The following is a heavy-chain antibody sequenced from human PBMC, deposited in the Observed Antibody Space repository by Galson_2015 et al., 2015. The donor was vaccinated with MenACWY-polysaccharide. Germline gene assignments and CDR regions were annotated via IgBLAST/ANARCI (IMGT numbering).Heavy chain of an antibody. V-gene: IGHV3-23*01. CDR3: AKVTEMASSRRPFDV. J-gene: IGHJ3*01. CDR1: GFTFGSYA. Sequence: SLRLSCAASGFTFGSYAMGWVRQAPGKGLEWVLSIGGSGLTTFYAESVKGRFTISRDNAQNILSLQMNSLRADDTARYFCAKVTEMASSRRPFDVWGQGTMVTVSS. CDR2: IGGSGLTT. D-gene: IGHD5-24*01.